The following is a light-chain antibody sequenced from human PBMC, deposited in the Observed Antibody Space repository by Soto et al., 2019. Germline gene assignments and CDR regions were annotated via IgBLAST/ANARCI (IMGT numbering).Light chain of an antibody. CDR2: EVS. J-gene: IGLJ1*01. Sequence: QSALSQPASVSGSPGQSITISCTGTSSDVGGYKYVSWYQHQPGKAPKLIIYEVSNRPSGVSNRFSGSKSGNTASLTISGIQTEDEADYYCGSITSSSTSVFGTGTKLTVL. CDR1: SSDVGGYKY. V-gene: IGLV2-14*01. CDR3: GSITSSSTSV.